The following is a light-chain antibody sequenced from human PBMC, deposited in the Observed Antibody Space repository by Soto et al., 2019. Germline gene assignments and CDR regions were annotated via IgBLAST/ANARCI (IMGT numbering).Light chain of an antibody. J-gene: IGKJ1*01. V-gene: IGKV3-20*01. CDR1: QSVSSSY. Sequence: EIVLTQSPGTLSLSPGERATLSCRASQSVSSSYLAWYQQKPGQAPRLLIYGASSRATGIPDRFSGSGSGTDFTLTISRLEPEDFAVYYCQQYVSSREFGQGTKVEIK. CDR3: QQYVSSRE. CDR2: GAS.